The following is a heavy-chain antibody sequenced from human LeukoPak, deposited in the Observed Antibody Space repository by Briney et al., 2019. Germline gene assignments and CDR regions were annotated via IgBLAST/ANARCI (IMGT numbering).Heavy chain of an antibody. Sequence: PGGSLRLSCAASGFTFSSYSMNWVRQAPGKGLEWVSSISSSSSYIYYADSVKGRFTISRDNAKNSLYLQMNSLRAEDTAVYYCARDLGYCSSTSCYNMDVWGKGTTVTVSS. V-gene: IGHV3-21*01. J-gene: IGHJ6*03. D-gene: IGHD2-2*02. CDR1: GFTFSSYS. CDR2: ISSSSSYI. CDR3: ARDLGYCSSTSCYNMDV.